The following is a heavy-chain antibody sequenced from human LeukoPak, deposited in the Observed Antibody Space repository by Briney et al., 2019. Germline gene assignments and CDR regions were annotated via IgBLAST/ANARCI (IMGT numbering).Heavy chain of an antibody. V-gene: IGHV3-23*01. D-gene: IGHD6-6*01. CDR1: GFTFGSHA. CDR3: VRTFQYSSNWYDY. CDR2: ISAGGGGT. Sequence: GGSLRLSCATSGFTFGSHAMSWVRQAPGKGLEWVSSISAGGGGTSYADSVKGRITISRDNSKNTVYLQMNSLRAEDTAVYFCVRTFQYSSNWYDYWGQGTLVTVSS. J-gene: IGHJ5*01.